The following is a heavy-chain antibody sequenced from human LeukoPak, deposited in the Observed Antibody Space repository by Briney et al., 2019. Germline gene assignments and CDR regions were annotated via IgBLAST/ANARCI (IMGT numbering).Heavy chain of an antibody. V-gene: IGHV1-18*01. CDR3: ARDAGGVVPALEFDY. CDR2: XSAYNGNT. D-gene: IGHD2-2*01. J-gene: IGHJ4*02. Sequence: QAPGQXXXXXXXXSAYNGNTNYAQKLQGRVTMTTDTSTSTAYMELRSLRSDDTAVYYCARDAGGVVPALEFDYWGQGTLVTVSS.